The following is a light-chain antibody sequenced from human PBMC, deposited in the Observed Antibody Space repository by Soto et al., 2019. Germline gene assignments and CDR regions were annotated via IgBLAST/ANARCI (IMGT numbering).Light chain of an antibody. CDR1: QSIDTH. CDR2: EAS. Sequence: DIRMTQSPSSLSASVGDRVTITCRAIQSIDTHLNWYQQHPGKAPNALIYEASNLQSGVPSRFSSSGSGTDFTLTISGLPTDESATYYCHQTYSPPDTFGKGTKVEIK. J-gene: IGKJ1*01. V-gene: IGKV1-39*01. CDR3: HQTYSPPDT.